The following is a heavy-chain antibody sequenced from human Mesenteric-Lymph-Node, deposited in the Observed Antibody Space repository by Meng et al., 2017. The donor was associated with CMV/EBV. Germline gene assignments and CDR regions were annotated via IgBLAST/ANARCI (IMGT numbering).Heavy chain of an antibody. Sequence: SCEASGGRFSSSGLSWMRQVPGQALEWMGSIMPMFRTSNYAQKFQGSVSMTADESTRAAYMELSSLTSEDTAVYYCARRGSGGYFVLWGQGTLVTVSS. D-gene: IGHD5-12*01. CDR2: IMPMFRTS. CDR1: GGRFSSSG. CDR3: ARRGSGGYFVL. V-gene: IGHV1-69*01. J-gene: IGHJ4*02.